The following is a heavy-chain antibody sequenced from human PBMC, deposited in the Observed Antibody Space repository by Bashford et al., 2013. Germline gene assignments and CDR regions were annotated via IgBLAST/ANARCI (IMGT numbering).Heavy chain of an antibody. V-gene: IGHV4-31*03. CDR3: ARVVVVTGSYGMDV. CDR2: IYYSGST. CDR1: GGSISSGGYY. J-gene: IGHJ6*02. Sequence: SETLSLTCTVSGGSISSGGYYWSWIRQHPGKGLEWIGYIYYSGSTYYNPSLKSRVTISVDTSKNQFSLKLSSVTAADTAVYYCARVVVVTGSYGMDVWGQGTTVTVSS. D-gene: IGHD2-21*02.